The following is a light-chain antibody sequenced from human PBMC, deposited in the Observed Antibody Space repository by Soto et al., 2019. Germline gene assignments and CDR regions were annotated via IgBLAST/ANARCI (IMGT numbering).Light chain of an antibody. V-gene: IGKV3-11*01. CDR2: DAS. CDR1: QSVSSY. CDR3: QQRSNWPPRFT. J-gene: IGKJ3*01. Sequence: EIMLTQSPATLSLCPGERATLSCRASQSVSSYLAWYQQKPGQAPRLLIYDASNRATGIPARFSGSGSGTDFTLTISSLEPEDFAVYYCQQRSNWPPRFTFGPGTKVDIK.